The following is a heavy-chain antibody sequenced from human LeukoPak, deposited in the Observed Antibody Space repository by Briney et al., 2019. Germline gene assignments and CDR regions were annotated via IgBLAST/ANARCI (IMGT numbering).Heavy chain of an antibody. CDR2: ISSSSSYI. V-gene: IGHV3-21*01. Sequence: GGSLRLSCAASGFTFSSYSMNWVRQAPGKGLEWVSSISSSSSYIYYADSVKGRFTISRDNAKKSLYLQMNSLRAEDTAVYYCASYYDFWSGYYTYYFDYWGQGTLVTVSS. J-gene: IGHJ4*02. CDR1: GFTFSSYS. CDR3: ASYYDFWSGYYTYYFDY. D-gene: IGHD3-3*01.